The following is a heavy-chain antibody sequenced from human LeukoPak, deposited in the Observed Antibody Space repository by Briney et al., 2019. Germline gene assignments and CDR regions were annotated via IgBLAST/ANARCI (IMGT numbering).Heavy chain of an antibody. J-gene: IGHJ4*02. D-gene: IGHD1-26*01. CDR2: IYYTGNT. V-gene: IGHV4-59*01. CDR1: GGSISSSF. CDR3: ARDSGSSPTFDY. Sequence: SETLSLTCTVSGGSISSSFWSWIRQPPGKGLEWIAYIYYTGNTKYNPSLKSRVTISVDTSKNQFSLRLSSVTAEDTAVYYCARDSGSSPTFDYWGQGTLVTVSS.